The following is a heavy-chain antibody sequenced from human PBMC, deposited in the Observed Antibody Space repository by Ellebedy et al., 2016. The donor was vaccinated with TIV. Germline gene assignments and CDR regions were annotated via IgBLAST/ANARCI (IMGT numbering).Heavy chain of an antibody. D-gene: IGHD2-21*02. Sequence: MPGGSLRLSCSVSGGSIGRYFWTWIRQSPEKGLEWIGYVFSSGYTNYNPSLESRVTISIDTSTGQFSLRLTSVTAADTAVYYCARGYDNTGFYDCPYDHWGQGTLVTVSS. CDR1: GGSIGRYF. J-gene: IGHJ4*02. V-gene: IGHV4-59*01. CDR2: VFSSGYT. CDR3: ARGYDNTGFYDCPYDH.